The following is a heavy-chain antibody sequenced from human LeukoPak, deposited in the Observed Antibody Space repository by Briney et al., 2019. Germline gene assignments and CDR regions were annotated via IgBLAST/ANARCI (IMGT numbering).Heavy chain of an antibody. V-gene: IGHV3-53*01. Sequence: GGSLRLSCAASGFTVSSNYMSWVRQAPGKGLEWVSVIYSGGSTYYADSVKGRFTISRDNSKNTLYLQMNSLRAEDTAVYYCARDRRETMITFGGVMTAGWFDPWGQGTLVTVPS. CDR1: GFTVSSNY. J-gene: IGHJ5*02. CDR3: ARDRRETMITFGGVMTAGWFDP. CDR2: IYSGGST. D-gene: IGHD3-16*01.